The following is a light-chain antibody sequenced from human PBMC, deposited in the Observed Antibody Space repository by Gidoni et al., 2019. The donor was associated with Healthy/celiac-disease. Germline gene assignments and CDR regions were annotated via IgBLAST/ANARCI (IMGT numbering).Light chain of an antibody. CDR1: QSMSSW. J-gene: IGKJ1*01. CDR2: KAS. CDR3: QQYNSYWT. Sequence: DIQMTQSPSTLSASVGDRVTITSRASQSMSSWLAWYQQKPGKATKLLIYKASSLESGGPSRFSGSGSGTDFTLTISRLQPDDFATYYCQQYNSYWTFGQGTKVEIK. V-gene: IGKV1-5*03.